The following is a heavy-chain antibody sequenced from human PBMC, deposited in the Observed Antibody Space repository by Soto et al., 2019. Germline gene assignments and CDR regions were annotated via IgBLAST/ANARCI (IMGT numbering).Heavy chain of an antibody. D-gene: IGHD2-2*01. J-gene: IGHJ4*02. V-gene: IGHV3-21*01. CDR1: GFTFSSYS. CDR3: ARGDDALGMAAAMPSSGPGAPFDY. CDR2: ISSSSSYI. Sequence: GGSLRLSCAASGFTFSSYSMNWVRQAPGKGLEWVSSISSSSSYIYYADSVKGRFTISRDNAKNSLYLQMNSLRAEDTAVYYCARGDDALGMAAAMPSSGPGAPFDYWGQGTLATVSS.